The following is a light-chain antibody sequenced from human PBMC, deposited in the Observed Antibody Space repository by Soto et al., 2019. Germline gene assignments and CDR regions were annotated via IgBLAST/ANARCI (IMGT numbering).Light chain of an antibody. CDR2: WAS. CDR3: QQYYSPPPT. J-gene: IGKJ2*01. CDR1: QSVLYSSNNKNY. Sequence: DIVITQSPDSLPVSLGERATINCESSQSVLYSSNNKNYLAWYQQKPGQPPKLLIYWASTRESGVPDRFSGSGSGTDFTLTINSLQAEDVAVYYCQQYYSPPPTFGQGTKLEIK. V-gene: IGKV4-1*01.